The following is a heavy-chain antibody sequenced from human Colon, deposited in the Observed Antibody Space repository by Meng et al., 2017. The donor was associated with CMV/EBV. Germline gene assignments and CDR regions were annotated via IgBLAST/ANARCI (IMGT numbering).Heavy chain of an antibody. CDR1: GSGPMFSKYA. D-gene: IGHD3-10*01. Sequence: GGSLRLSCAASGSGPMFSKYAMHWVRQAPGKGLEWVALMSHDESKTYYADSVQGRFTIFRDITENTVYLEMNNLTPEDTAVYYCARPRGTYYYSSGMDVWGQGTTVTVSS. V-gene: IGHV3-30*04. J-gene: IGHJ6*02. CDR2: MSHDESKT. CDR3: ARPRGTYYYSSGMDV.